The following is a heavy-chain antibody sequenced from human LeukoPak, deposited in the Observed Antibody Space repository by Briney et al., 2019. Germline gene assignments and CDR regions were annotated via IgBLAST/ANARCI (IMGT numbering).Heavy chain of an antibody. J-gene: IGHJ3*02. V-gene: IGHV1-2*02. CDR1: GYTFTGYY. Sequence: ASVKVSCKASGYTFTGYYMHWVRQAPGQGLEWMGWISPNSGGTNYAQKFQGRVTMTRDTSISTAYMELSRLRSDDTAVYYCTRRPLSPLIAVAARGLDDAFDIWGQGTMVTVSS. D-gene: IGHD6-19*01. CDR2: ISPNSGGT. CDR3: TRRPLSPLIAVAARGLDDAFDI.